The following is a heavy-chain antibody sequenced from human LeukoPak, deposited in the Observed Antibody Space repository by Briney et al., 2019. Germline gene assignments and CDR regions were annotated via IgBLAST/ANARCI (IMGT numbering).Heavy chain of an antibody. J-gene: IGHJ4*02. Sequence: GGSLRLSCAASGFTFSNAWMSWVRQAPGKGLEWVGRIKSKGNGGTTDYAAPVKGRFTISRDDSKNTLYLQMNSLKTEDTAVYYCTTGIFDYWGQGTLVTVSS. CDR3: TTGIFDY. V-gene: IGHV3-15*01. CDR2: IKSKGNGGTT. D-gene: IGHD1-14*01. CDR1: GFTFSNAW.